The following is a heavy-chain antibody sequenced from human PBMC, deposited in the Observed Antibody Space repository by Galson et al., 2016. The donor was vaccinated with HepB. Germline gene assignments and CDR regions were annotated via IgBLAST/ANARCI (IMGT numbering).Heavy chain of an antibody. CDR3: AREGVVAGGFDY. CDR1: GGIFSSYA. CDR2: IIPSFGTA. Sequence: SVKVSCKASGGIFSSYAFNWVRQAPGQGLEWMGGIIPSFGTANYAQQFQGRVTISADESTTTAYMELTSLRSDDTAVYYCAREGVVAGGFDYWGQGTLVTVSS. J-gene: IGHJ4*02. D-gene: IGHD6-19*01. V-gene: IGHV1-69*13.